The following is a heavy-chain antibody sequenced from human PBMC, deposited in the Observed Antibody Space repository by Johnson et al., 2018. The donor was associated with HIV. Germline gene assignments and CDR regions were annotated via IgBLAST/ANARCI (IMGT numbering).Heavy chain of an antibody. D-gene: IGHD4-17*01. Sequence: QVQLVESGGGVVQPGRSLRLSCAASGFTFSSYAMHWVRQAPAKGLQWVAVISYDGSDKDYADSVKGRLTISRDSSKNTLYLQMNSLRAEDTAVYYCARGRKTVTTVRPSAFDIWGQGTMVTVSS. V-gene: IGHV3-30*04. CDR2: ISYDGSDK. CDR1: GFTFSSYA. J-gene: IGHJ3*02. CDR3: ARGRKTVTTVRPSAFDI.